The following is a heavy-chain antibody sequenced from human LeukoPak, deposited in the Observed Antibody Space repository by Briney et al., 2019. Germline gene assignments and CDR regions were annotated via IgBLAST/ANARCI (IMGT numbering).Heavy chain of an antibody. CDR3: ARDYTEDIVVVPAAIYYYYGMDV. V-gene: IGHV1-69*04. CDR1: GGTFSSYA. CDR2: IIPILGIA. Sequence: SVKVSCKASGGTFSSYAISWVRQAPGQGLEWMGRIIPILGIANYAQKFQGRVTITADKSTSTAYMELSSLRSEDTAVYYCARDYTEDIVVVPAAIYYYYGMDVWGQGTTVIVSS. J-gene: IGHJ6*02. D-gene: IGHD2-2*01.